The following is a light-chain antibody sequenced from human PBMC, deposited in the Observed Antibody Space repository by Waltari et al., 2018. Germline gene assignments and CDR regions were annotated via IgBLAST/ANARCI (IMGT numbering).Light chain of an antibody. V-gene: IGKV3-20*01. J-gene: IGKJ1*01. CDR3: QHYKNLPVS. CDR2: HTS. CDR1: QSVSTY. Sequence: IVLTQSQGTLSLYTGERPTLSCRATQSVSTYLAWYQPKPGQATRLLIYHTSTSATGIPDRFSGSGSGTDFSLTISGLEPEDFAVYYCQHYKNLPVSFGQGTRVEIK.